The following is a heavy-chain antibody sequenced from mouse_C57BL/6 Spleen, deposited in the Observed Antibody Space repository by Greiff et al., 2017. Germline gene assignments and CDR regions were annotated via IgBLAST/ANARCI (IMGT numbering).Heavy chain of an antibody. CDR3: AESGLRHYYAMDY. CDR1: GYAFSSSW. Sequence: QVQLQQSGPELVKPGASVKISCKASGYAFSSSWMNWVKQRPGKGLEWIGRIYPGDGDTNYNGTFKGKATLTADKSSSTAYMQLSSLTSEDSAVYCCAESGLRHYYAMDYWGQGTSVPVSS. V-gene: IGHV1-82*01. J-gene: IGHJ4*01. D-gene: IGHD1-2*01. CDR2: IYPGDGDT.